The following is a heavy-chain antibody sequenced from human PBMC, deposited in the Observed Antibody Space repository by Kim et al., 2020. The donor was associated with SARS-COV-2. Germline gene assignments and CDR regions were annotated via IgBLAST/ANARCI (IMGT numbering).Heavy chain of an antibody. Sequence: SETLSLTCTVSGGSISSGGYYWSWIRQHPGKGLEWIGYIYYSGSTYYNPSLKSRVTISVDTSKNQFSLKLSSVTAADTAVYYCARDLPGARWFDPWGQGTLVTVSS. CDR3: ARDLPGARWFDP. V-gene: IGHV4-31*03. J-gene: IGHJ5*02. CDR1: GGSISSGGYY. CDR2: IYYSGST. D-gene: IGHD7-27*01.